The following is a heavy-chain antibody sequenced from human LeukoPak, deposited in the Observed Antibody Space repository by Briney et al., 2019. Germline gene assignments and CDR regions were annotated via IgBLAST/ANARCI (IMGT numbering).Heavy chain of an antibody. J-gene: IGHJ4*02. CDR3: ARHRGGIVVVPAAIHSPTDY. V-gene: IGHV3-21*04. CDR1: GFTFSSYS. D-gene: IGHD2-2*02. CDR2: ISSSSSYI. Sequence: GGSLRLSCAASGFTFSSYSMNWVRQAPGKGLEWVSSISSSSSYIYYADSVKGRFTISRDNSKNTLYLQMNSLRAEDTAVYYCARHRGGIVVVPAAIHSPTDYWGQGTLVTVSS.